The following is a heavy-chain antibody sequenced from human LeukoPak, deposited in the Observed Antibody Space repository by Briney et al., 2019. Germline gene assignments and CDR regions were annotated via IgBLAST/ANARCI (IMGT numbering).Heavy chain of an antibody. V-gene: IGHV4-39*07. D-gene: IGHD6-6*01. CDR1: GGSISSSSYY. J-gene: IGHJ4*02. CDR3: AREGYSSSSQIDY. Sequence: PSETLSLTCTVSGGSISSSSYYWGWIRQPPGKGLEWIGSIYYSGSTYYNPSLKSRVTISVDTSKNQFSLKLSSVTAADTAVYYCAREGYSSSSQIDYWGQGTPVTVSS. CDR2: IYYSGST.